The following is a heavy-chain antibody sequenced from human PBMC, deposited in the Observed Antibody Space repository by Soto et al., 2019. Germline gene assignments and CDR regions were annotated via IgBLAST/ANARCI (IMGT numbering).Heavy chain of an antibody. CDR3: ATYSSGYYYVDY. CDR1: GGSISSSNYN. V-gene: IGHV4-39*01. D-gene: IGHD3-22*01. J-gene: IGHJ4*02. CDR2: VHYDGRT. Sequence: QLQLQESGPGLMRPSETLSLTCAVSGGSISSSNYNCGWIRQSPGKGLEWIGSVHYDGRTYYNPSLKGRVTISVDTSKNQISLKLNSVTAADTAVYYCATYSSGYYYVDYWGQGTLVTVSS.